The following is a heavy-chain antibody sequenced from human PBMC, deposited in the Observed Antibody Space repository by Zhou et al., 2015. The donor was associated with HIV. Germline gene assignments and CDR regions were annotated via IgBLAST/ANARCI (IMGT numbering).Heavy chain of an antibody. CDR1: GGSFSNDG. J-gene: IGHJ4*02. CDR3: VRRHSSSAYSYYFDY. Sequence: QVQLVQSGAEVKKPGSSVKVSCKASGGSFSNDGITWVRQAPGQGLEWMGGILPLLGTRNYAQNFQGRLTITVDKSTSTTYMELSSLRFEDTAVYYCVRRHSSSAYSYYFDYWGQGTLVAVSS. CDR2: ILPLLGTR. D-gene: IGHD3-22*01. V-gene: IGHV1-69*06.